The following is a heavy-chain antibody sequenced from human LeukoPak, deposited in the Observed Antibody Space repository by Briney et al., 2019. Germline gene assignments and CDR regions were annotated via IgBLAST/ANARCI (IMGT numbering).Heavy chain of an antibody. J-gene: IGHJ3*02. Sequence: GASVKVSCKASGYTFTSYSITWVRQAPGQGLEWMGWISGHNGNTNYAQKLQGGVSMTTDTSTSTAYMELRSLRSDDTAMYYCARWGSGYPSDIWGQGTMVTVSS. CDR1: GYTFTSYS. CDR3: ARWGSGYPSDI. D-gene: IGHD3-22*01. V-gene: IGHV1-18*01. CDR2: ISGHNGNT.